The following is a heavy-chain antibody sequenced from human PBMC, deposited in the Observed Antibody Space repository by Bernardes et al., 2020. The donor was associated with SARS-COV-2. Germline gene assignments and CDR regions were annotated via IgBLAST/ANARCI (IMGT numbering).Heavy chain of an antibody. Sequence: GSLRLSCAASGFIFSNAWMSWVRQAPGKGLEWVGRVKSKSDGGTIDYAVPVKGRFSISRDDSKNAVYLEMNDLKIEDTAVYYCTPLNWFDPWGQGTQVTVSS. J-gene: IGHJ5*02. CDR1: GFIFSNAW. CDR3: TPLNWFDP. CDR2: VKSKSDGGTI. V-gene: IGHV3-15*01.